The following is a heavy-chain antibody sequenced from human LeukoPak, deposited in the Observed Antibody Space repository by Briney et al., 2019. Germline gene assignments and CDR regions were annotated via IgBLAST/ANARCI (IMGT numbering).Heavy chain of an antibody. Sequence: ASVKVSCKVSGYTLTELSMHWVRQAPGQGLEWMGIINPSGGSTSYAQKFQGRVTMTRDTSTSTVYMELSSLRSEDTAVYYCARDLYSYGYAFDIWGQGTMVTVSS. V-gene: IGHV1-46*01. CDR1: GYTLTELS. CDR2: INPSGGST. J-gene: IGHJ3*02. D-gene: IGHD5-18*01. CDR3: ARDLYSYGYAFDI.